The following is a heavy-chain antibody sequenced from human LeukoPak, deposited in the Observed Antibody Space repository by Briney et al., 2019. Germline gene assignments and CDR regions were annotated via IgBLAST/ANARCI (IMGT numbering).Heavy chain of an antibody. J-gene: IGHJ6*02. CDR3: ARDRGVAATPYYYYYGMDV. Sequence: ASVKVSCKASGYTFTSYDINWVRQATGQGLEWMGWMNPNSGNTGYAQKFQGRVTMTRNTSISTAYMELSSLRSEDTAVYYCARDRGVAATPYYYYYGMDVWGQGTTVTVSS. D-gene: IGHD2-15*01. V-gene: IGHV1-8*01. CDR2: MNPNSGNT. CDR1: GYTFTSYD.